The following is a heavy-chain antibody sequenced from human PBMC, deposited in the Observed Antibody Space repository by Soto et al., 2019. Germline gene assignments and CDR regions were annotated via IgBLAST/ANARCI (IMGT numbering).Heavy chain of an antibody. J-gene: IGHJ4*02. D-gene: IGHD2-2*01. CDR1: GGSFSGYY. CDR2: INHSGST. Sequence: SETLSLTCAVYGGSFSGYYWSWIRQPPGKGLEWIGEINHSGSTNYNPSLKSRVTISVDTSKNQFSLKLSSVTAADTAVYYCARGFATPPATNLSLDYWGQGTLVTVSS. V-gene: IGHV4-34*01. CDR3: ARGFATPPATNLSLDY.